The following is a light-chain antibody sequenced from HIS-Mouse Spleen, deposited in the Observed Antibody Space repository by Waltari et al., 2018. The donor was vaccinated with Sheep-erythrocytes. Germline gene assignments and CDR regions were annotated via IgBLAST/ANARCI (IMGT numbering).Light chain of an antibody. CDR2: EVS. J-gene: IGLJ3*02. CDR1: SSDVCGYNY. V-gene: IGLV2-8*01. CDR3: SSYAGSNNWV. Sequence: QSALTQPPSASGSPGQSVTIPCTGTSSDVCGYNYCSWYQQHPGKAPKLIIYEVSKRPSGVPDRFSGSKSGNTASLTVSGLQAEDEADYYCSSYAGSNNWVFGGGTKLTVL.